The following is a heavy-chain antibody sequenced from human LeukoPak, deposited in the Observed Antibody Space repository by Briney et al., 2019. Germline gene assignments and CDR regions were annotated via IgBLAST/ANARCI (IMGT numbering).Heavy chain of an antibody. J-gene: IGHJ6*03. Sequence: GGSLRLSCAASGFSLSSYWMTWVRQAPGKGLEWVANIKQDGSEKNYVDSVKGRFTISRDNAKNSLFLQMNSLKVDDTATYYCARAGEMRYMDVWGKGTAVAVS. V-gene: IGHV3-7*01. CDR1: GFSLSSYW. CDR2: IKQDGSEK. D-gene: IGHD5-24*01. CDR3: ARAGEMRYMDV.